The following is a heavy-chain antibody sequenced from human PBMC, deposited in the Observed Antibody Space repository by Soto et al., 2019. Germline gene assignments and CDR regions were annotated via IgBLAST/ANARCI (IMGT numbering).Heavy chain of an antibody. V-gene: IGHV3-9*01. J-gene: IGHJ1*01. Sequence: GGSLRLSCAASGFTFDDYAMHWVRQAPGKGLEWVSGISWNSGSIGYADSVKGRFTISRDNAKNSLYLQMNSLRAEDTALYYCAKDMGAVAGKYFQHWGQGTLVTVSS. CDR2: ISWNSGSI. D-gene: IGHD6-19*01. CDR1: GFTFDDYA. CDR3: AKDMGAVAGKYFQH.